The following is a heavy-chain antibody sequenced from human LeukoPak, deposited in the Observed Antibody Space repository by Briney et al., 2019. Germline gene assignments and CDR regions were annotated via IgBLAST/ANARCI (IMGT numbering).Heavy chain of an antibody. J-gene: IGHJ6*03. CDR2: IKQDGSEK. D-gene: IGHD3-3*02. CDR1: GFTLSYSW. Sequence: GGSLSLSCEASGFTLSYSWMSWVRQAPGKGLEWVARIKQDGSEKYYVGSVKGRFTISRDNAKSSLYLHMNSLRAADTAAYYCARDHFTYHYYYMDVWGKGTTVVVSS. V-gene: IGHV3-7*01. CDR3: ARDHFTYHYYYMDV.